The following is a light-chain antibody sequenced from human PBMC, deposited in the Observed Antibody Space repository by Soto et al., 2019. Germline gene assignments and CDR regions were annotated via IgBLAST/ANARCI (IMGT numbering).Light chain of an antibody. V-gene: IGLV2-14*03. J-gene: IGLJ2*01. Sequence: QFALTQPASVSGSPGLSITISCTGASSDIGGYNHVSWYQQHPGKAPKLMMYNVNHLPSGISNRFSGSKSGNTASLSISALQAEDEADYYCSSYTNTRPHVIVGGGTKLTV. CDR2: NVN. CDR3: SSYTNTRPHVI. CDR1: SSDIGGYNH.